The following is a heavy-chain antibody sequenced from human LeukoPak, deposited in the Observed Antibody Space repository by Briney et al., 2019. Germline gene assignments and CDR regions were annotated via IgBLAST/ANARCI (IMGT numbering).Heavy chain of an antibody. CDR3: ARDKIAVAVTGGDYYYYGMDV. J-gene: IGHJ6*02. Sequence: GRSLRLSCAASGFTFSSYAMHWVRQAPGKGLEWVAVISYDGSNKYYADSVKGRFTISRDNSKNMLYLQMNSLRAEDTAVYYCARDKIAVAVTGGDYYYYGMDVWGQGTTVTVSS. D-gene: IGHD6-19*01. CDR1: GFTFSSYA. CDR2: ISYDGSNK. V-gene: IGHV3-30-3*01.